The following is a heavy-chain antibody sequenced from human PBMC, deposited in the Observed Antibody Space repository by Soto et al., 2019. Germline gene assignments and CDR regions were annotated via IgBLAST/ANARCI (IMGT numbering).Heavy chain of an antibody. CDR2: IIPIFGSP. Sequence: QVQLVQSGAEVKKPGSSVRVSCKASGGTLRSHAINWVRQAPGQGLEWIGGIIPIFGSPNYAQKFQGRVTITADESSITAYMELSSLRSEDTAVYYGARTVEIPYYHGMDVWGQGTTVTVSS. D-gene: IGHD4-4*01. CDR1: GGTLRSHA. V-gene: IGHV1-69*01. CDR3: ARTVEIPYYHGMDV. J-gene: IGHJ6*02.